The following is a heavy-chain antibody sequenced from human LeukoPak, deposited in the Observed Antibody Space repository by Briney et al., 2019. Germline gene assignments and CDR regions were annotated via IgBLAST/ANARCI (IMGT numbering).Heavy chain of an antibody. V-gene: IGHV3-53*01. CDR1: GFTVSSNY. J-gene: IGHJ4*02. CDR3: ARLYYYVSGTYSRYFDY. CDR2: IYSGGTT. Sequence: PGGSLRLSCVASGFTVSSNYMTWVRQAPGKGLEWVSIIYSGGTTYYADSVKGRFTISRDNSKNTLYLQMNSLRAEDTAVYYCARLYYYVSGTYSRYFDYWGQGTLVTVSS. D-gene: IGHD3-10*01.